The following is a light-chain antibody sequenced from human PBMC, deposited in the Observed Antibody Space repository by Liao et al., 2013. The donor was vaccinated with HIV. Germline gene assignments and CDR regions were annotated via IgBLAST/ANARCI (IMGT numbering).Light chain of an antibody. CDR3: QVWDSSTHHWV. J-gene: IGLJ3*02. CDR1: NIESKS. CDR2: YDS. Sequence: SYVLTQPVSVSVAPGKTARITCGGNNIESKSTHWYQQKPGQAPVLVISYDSDRPSGIPERFSGSNSGNTSTLTISRVEAGDEADYYCQVWDSSTHHWVFGGGTMLTVL. V-gene: IGLV3-21*04.